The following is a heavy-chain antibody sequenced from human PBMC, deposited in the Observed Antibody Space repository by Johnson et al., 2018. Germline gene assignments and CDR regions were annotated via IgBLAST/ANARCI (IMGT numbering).Heavy chain of an antibody. CDR2: IYYSGST. Sequence: QVQLQESGPGLVKPSETLSLTCTVSGGSISSSSYYWGWIRQPPGKGLEWIGSIYYSGSTYYNPSLKSRVTISVDTSKNQFSLKLSSVTAADTGVYYCARRPDPYYYYGMDGWGQGTTVTVSS. J-gene: IGHJ6*02. CDR3: ARRPDPYYYYGMDG. CDR1: GGSISSSSYY. V-gene: IGHV4-39*01.